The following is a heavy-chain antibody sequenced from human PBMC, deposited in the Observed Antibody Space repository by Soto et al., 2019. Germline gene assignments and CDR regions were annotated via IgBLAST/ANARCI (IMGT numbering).Heavy chain of an antibody. D-gene: IGHD6-19*01. CDR1: GGTFTTYD. CDR3: ARDRSSSWYNRTFYFDS. CDR2: IIPLFDAT. V-gene: IGHV1-69*06. Sequence: QVQLVQSGAEVRKPGSSVKVSCKASGGTFTTYDISWVRQAPGQGLEWMGGIIPLFDATKYAQKFQGRVTITADKSTGTAYMELSSLRSEATAMYYCARDRSSSWYNRTFYFDSWGQGTLVTVSS. J-gene: IGHJ4*02.